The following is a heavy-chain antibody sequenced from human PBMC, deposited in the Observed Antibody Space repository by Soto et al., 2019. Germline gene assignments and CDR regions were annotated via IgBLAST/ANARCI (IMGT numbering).Heavy chain of an antibody. Sequence: QVQLQESGPGLVKPSQTLSLTCTVSGGSISSGGYYWSWIRQHPGKGLEWIGYIYYSGSTYYNPSLKSRVTISVDTSKNQFSLKLSSVTAADTVVYYCARGVYGENWFDPWGQGTLVTVSS. D-gene: IGHD3-10*01. CDR1: GGSISSGGYY. CDR2: IYYSGST. CDR3: ARGVYGENWFDP. V-gene: IGHV4-31*03. J-gene: IGHJ5*02.